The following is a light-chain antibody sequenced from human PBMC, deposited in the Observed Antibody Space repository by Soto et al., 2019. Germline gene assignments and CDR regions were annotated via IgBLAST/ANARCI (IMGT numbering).Light chain of an antibody. CDR1: QGVGSTY. Sequence: EIVLTQSPGTLSLSLGERATLSCRASQGVGSTYLAWYQQKPGQAPRLLIYSASSRATGIPDRFSGSGSGTDFTLIISRLEPEDSAVYYCQQYGSSPLTFGGGTKVQIK. J-gene: IGKJ4*01. V-gene: IGKV3-20*01. CDR3: QQYGSSPLT. CDR2: SAS.